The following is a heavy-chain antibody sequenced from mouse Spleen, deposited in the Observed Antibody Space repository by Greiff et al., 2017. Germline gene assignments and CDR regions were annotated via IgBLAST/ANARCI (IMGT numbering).Heavy chain of an antibody. V-gene: IGHV1-19*01. J-gene: IGHJ3*01. D-gene: IGHD1-1*01. CDR1: GYTFTDYY. CDR3: ARCPYYYGSSYVPFAY. CDR2: INPYNGGT. Sequence: EVQLQQSGPVLVKPGASVKMSCKASGYTFTDYYMNWVKQSHGKSLEWIGVINPYNGGTSYNQKFKGKATLTVDKSSSTAYMELNSLTSEDSAVYYCARCPYYYGSSYVPFAYWGQGTLVTVSA.